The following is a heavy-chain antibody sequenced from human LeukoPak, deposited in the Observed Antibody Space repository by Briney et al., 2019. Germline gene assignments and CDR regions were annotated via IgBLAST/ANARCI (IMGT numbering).Heavy chain of an antibody. J-gene: IGHJ6*02. D-gene: IGHD3-10*01. CDR1: GGSFSGYY. V-gene: IGHV4-31*11. Sequence: SETLSLTCAVYGGSFSGYYWSWIRQHPGKGLEWIGYIYYTGSTYYNPSLKSRVTISVDTSKNQFSLKLSSVTAADTAVYYCARDAGVISYSHSGMDVWGQGTTVTVSS. CDR3: ARDAGVISYSHSGMDV. CDR2: IYYTGST.